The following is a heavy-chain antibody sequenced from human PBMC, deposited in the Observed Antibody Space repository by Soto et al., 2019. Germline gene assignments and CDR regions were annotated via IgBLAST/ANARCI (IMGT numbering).Heavy chain of an antibody. CDR2: ISCNSGII. CDR3: AKDISGLSGWRLFDY. Sequence: PGGSLRLSCAASGFSFSTHYMNWVRQTPGKGLEWVSCISCNSGIIGYADSVKGRFTISRDNAKNSLYLQMNSLRAEDTALYYCAKDISGLSGWRLFDYWGQGTLVTVSS. CDR1: GFSFSTHY. J-gene: IGHJ4*02. V-gene: IGHV3-9*01. D-gene: IGHD6-19*01.